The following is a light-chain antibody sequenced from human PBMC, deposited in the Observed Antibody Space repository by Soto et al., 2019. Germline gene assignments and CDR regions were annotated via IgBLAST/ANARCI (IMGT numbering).Light chain of an antibody. CDR2: DVT. V-gene: IGLV2-14*03. CDR3: SSYTTTNTRQIV. Sequence: QCVLTQPASVSGSPGRSITISCPGTSSDVGGYNYVSWYQHHPGKAPKLIIYDVTNRPSGVSNPFSGSKSGNTASLTISGLQLEDEADYYCSSYTTTNTRQIVFGTGTKVTVL. J-gene: IGLJ1*01. CDR1: SSDVGGYNY.